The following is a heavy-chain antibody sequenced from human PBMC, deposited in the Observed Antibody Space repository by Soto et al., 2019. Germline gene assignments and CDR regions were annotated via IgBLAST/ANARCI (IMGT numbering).Heavy chain of an antibody. CDR1: GYSFTIYC. CDR3: ARHSGYSSSSKYFQH. Sequence: PGESLKISCKGSGYSFTIYCIGWVLQMPWKGLEWMGIIYPGDSDTRYSPSFQGQVTISADKSISTAYLQWSSLKASDTAMYYCARHSGYSSSSKYFQHWGQGTLVTVSS. J-gene: IGHJ1*01. V-gene: IGHV5-51*01. D-gene: IGHD6-6*01. CDR2: IYPGDSDT.